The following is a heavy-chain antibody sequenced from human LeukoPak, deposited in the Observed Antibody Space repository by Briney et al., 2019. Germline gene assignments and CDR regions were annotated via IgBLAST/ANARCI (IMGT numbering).Heavy chain of an antibody. V-gene: IGHV4-59*11. CDR3: ARAPRSSFYNWFDP. CDR1: GGSISSHY. Sequence: TSETLSLTSTVSGGSISSHYWSWIRQPPGKGLEWIGYIYYSGSTNYNPSLKSRVTISVDTSKNQFSLKLSSVTAADTAVYYCARAPRSSFYNWFDPWGQGTLVTVSS. J-gene: IGHJ5*02. CDR2: IYYSGST. D-gene: IGHD6-13*01.